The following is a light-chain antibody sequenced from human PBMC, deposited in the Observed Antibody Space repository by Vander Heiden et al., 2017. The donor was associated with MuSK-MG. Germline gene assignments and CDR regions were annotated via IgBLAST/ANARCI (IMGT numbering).Light chain of an antibody. J-gene: IGKJ1*01. CDR3: QQYGSSPPT. Sequence: IVLTQSPGTLPLSPGERATLSCRASQSVSSSYLAWYQQKPGQTPRLLIYGASSRATGIPDRFSGSGSGTDFTLTISRLEPEDFAVYYCQQYGSSPPTFGQGTKVEIK. CDR1: QSVSSSY. V-gene: IGKV3-20*01. CDR2: GAS.